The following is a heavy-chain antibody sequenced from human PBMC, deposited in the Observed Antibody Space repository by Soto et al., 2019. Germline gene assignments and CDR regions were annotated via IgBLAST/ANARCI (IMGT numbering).Heavy chain of an antibody. CDR1: GGSISSGGYY. Sequence: PSETLSLTCTVSGGSISSGGYYWSWIRQHPGKGLEWIGYIYYSGSTYYNPSLKSRVTISVDTSKNQFSLKLSSVTAADTAVYYCAPVPSRSWYVPHWLDPWGQGTLVTLSS. J-gene: IGHJ5*02. D-gene: IGHD6-13*01. V-gene: IGHV4-31*03. CDR2: IYYSGST. CDR3: APVPSRSWYVPHWLDP.